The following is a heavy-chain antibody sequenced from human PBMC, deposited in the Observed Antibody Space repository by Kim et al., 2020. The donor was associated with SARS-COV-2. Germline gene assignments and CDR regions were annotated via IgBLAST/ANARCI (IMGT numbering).Heavy chain of an antibody. CDR3: TTLYYYDSSGYYRLWDY. V-gene: IGHV3-15*01. CDR2: IKSKTDGGTT. D-gene: IGHD3-22*01. Sequence: GGSLRLSCAASGFTFSNAWMSWVRQAPGKGLEWVGRIKSKTDGGTTDYAAPVKGRFTISRDDSKNTLYLKMNSLKTEDTAVYYCTTLYYYDSSGYYRLWDYWGQGTLVTVSS. J-gene: IGHJ4*02. CDR1: GFTFSNAW.